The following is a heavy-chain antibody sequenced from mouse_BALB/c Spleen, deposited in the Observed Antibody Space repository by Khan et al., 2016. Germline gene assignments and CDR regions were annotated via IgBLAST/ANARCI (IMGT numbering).Heavy chain of an antibody. D-gene: IGHD1-1*01. CDR3: AKYYYGSSYVSLFAY. J-gene: IGHJ3*01. CDR1: GYSFIDYN. Sequence: VQLQQSGPELVKPGASVKVSCKASGYSFIDYNMYWVKQSHGKSLEWIGYIDPYNGGTNYNKKFKDKATLTVDKSSSTAFMHLNSLTSEDSAVYYCAKYYYGSSYVSLFAYWGQGTLVTVSA. V-gene: IGHV1S135*01. CDR2: IDPYNGGT.